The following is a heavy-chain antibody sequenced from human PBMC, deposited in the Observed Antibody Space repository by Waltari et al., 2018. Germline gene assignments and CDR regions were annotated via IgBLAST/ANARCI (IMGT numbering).Heavy chain of an antibody. CDR1: GDSISSNYFR. V-gene: IGHV4-39*07. CDR3: ASPPPTGGSSFDF. Sequence: QLQLQESGPGLVKPSETLSLTCLVSGDSISSNYFRWGWIRRPPGKGLGGIGHRHYRGTADYNPALKGRASILVDTSRRHFSLELSSVTAADTAIYYCASPPPTGGSSFDFGGQGIQVTVTS. D-gene: IGHD3-16*01. CDR2: RHYRGTA. J-gene: IGHJ4*02.